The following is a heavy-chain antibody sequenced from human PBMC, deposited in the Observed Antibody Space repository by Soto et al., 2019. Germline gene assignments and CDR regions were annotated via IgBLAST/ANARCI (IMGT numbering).Heavy chain of an antibody. V-gene: IGHV1-3*01. CDR3: ARDHPTGCYCISTSCYPGYFYY. J-gene: IGHJ4*03. Sequence: ASVKVSCKASGYTFTSYGISWVRQAPGQGLEWMGWINAGNGNTKYSQKFQGRVTITRDTSASTAYMELSSLRSEDTAVYYCARDHPTGCYCISTSCYPGYFYYWG. CDR1: GYTFTSYG. CDR2: INAGNGNT. D-gene: IGHD2-2*01.